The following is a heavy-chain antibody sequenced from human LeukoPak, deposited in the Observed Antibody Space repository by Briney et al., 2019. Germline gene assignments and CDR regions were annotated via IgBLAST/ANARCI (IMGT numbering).Heavy chain of an antibody. CDR2: IRNKANSYTT. D-gene: IGHD2-2*01. Sequence: GGSLRLSCAASGFTFSDHYMDWVRQAAGKGLEWVGRIRNKANSYTTEYAASVKGRFTISRDNAKNSLYLQMNSLRAEDTALYYCAKFGCSSTSCYDGGVFDYWGQGTLVTVSS. CDR1: GFTFSDHY. CDR3: AKFGCSSTSCYDGGVFDY. J-gene: IGHJ4*02. V-gene: IGHV3-72*01.